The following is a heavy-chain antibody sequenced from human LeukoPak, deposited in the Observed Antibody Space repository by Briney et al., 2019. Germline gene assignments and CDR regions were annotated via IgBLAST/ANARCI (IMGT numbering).Heavy chain of an antibody. J-gene: IGHJ4*02. CDR1: GFTFSNYG. CDR2: IWYDGSNE. Sequence: GGSLRLSCAASGFTFSNYGMHWVRQAPGKGLQWVAVIWYDGSNEYYTGSVKGRFTISRDNSKNTLYLQLGSLRAEDMAVYYCARDRVGSSWSEFDYWGQGTLVTVSS. D-gene: IGHD6-13*01. V-gene: IGHV3-33*01. CDR3: ARDRVGSSWSEFDY.